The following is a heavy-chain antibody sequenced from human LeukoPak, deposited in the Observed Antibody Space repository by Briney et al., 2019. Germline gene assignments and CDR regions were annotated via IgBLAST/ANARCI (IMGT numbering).Heavy chain of an antibody. CDR1: ESTFSSYP. CDR3: AKYKVAVPGAFDH. J-gene: IGHJ5*02. V-gene: IGHV3-23*01. CDR2: ISVSGDDT. D-gene: IGHD1-1*01. Sequence: GGSLRLSCVGSESTFSSYPMTWVRQAPGKGLEWVSAISVSGDDTYYADSVKGRFTISRDNSKNTLYLQMNSLRAGDTAVYYCAKYKVAVPGAFDHWGQGTLVTVSS.